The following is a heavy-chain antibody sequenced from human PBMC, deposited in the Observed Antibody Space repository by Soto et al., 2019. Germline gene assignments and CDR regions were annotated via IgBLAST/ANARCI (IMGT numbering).Heavy chain of an antibody. CDR1: GGCISSYY. V-gene: IGHV4-59*01. D-gene: IGHD6-13*01. CDR2: IYYSGST. CDR3: ASSDDSSSWEFSTFDY. J-gene: IGHJ4*02. Sequence: EILSLTCIGSGGCISSYYWSWIRQPPGKGLEWIGYIYYSGSTNYNPSLKSRVTISVDTSKNQFSLKLSSVTAADTAVYYCASSDDSSSWEFSTFDYWGQGTLVTVSS.